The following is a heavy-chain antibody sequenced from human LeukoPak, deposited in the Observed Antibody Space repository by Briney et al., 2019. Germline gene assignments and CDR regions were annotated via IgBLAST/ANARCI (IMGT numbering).Heavy chain of an antibody. D-gene: IGHD3-10*01. CDR1: GGSISSSNYY. CDR3: ARRLHYGSGSYYQFDY. CDR2: IHYSGST. Sequence: SETLSLTCTVSGGSISSSNYYWGWIRQPPGKGLEWIATIHYSGSTYYNPSLKSRVTISVDTSKNQFSLNLSSMTAADTAVYYCARRLHYGSGSYYQFDYWGQGTLVTVSS. J-gene: IGHJ4*02. V-gene: IGHV4-39*01.